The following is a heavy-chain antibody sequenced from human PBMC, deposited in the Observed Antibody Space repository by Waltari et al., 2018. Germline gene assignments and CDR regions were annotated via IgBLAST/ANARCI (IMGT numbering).Heavy chain of an antibody. Sequence: QVQLQESGPGLVQPSETLSLTCTVSGGSISSYYWSWIRPPPGKGLEWIGYSYYSGSTNYNPSLKSRVTISVDTSKNQFSLKLSSVTAADTAVYYCARDGCTNGVCYSFTDAFDIWGQGTMVTVSS. CDR1: GGSISSYY. CDR3: ARDGCTNGVCYSFTDAFDI. D-gene: IGHD2-8*01. CDR2: SYYSGST. V-gene: IGHV4-59*01. J-gene: IGHJ3*02.